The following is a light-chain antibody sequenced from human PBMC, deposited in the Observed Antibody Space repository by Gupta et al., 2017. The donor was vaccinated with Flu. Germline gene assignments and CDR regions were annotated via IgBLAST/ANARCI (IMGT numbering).Light chain of an antibody. CDR3: QQYHNWPRT. J-gene: IGKJ1*01. CDR2: GAS. Sequence: GERATLSGRARQIIAKVIAWFQQRPGQAPRLHIYGASTRGTTIPARVSCSESGTEFTLTISSLQSEDFAVYFCQQYHNWPRTFGPGTKVEVK. V-gene: IGKV3D-15*01. CDR1: QIIAKV.